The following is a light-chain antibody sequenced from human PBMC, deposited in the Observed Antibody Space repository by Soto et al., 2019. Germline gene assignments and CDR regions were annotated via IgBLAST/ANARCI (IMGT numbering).Light chain of an antibody. Sequence: QSALTQPASVSGSPGQSITISCTGTSSDVGSYNLVSWYQQHPGKAPKLMIYEGSKRPSGVSNRFSGSKSGNTASLTISGLQAEDEADYYCNSYAGISTFHVVFGGGTKLTVL. V-gene: IGLV2-23*03. CDR2: EGS. J-gene: IGLJ2*01. CDR1: SSDVGSYNL. CDR3: NSYAGISTFHVV.